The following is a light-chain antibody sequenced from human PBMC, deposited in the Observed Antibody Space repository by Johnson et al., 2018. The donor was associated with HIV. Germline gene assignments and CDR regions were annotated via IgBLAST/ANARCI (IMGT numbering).Light chain of an antibody. Sequence: QSVLTQPPSVSAAPGQKVTISCSGSSSNIGNNYVSWYQQLPKTAPKLLIYDNNKRPSGIPDRFSGSKSGTSATLVITRLQTRDEADYYCGTWDSSLSSGFYVFGTGTKVTVL. CDR3: GTWDSSLSSGFYV. CDR2: DNN. V-gene: IGLV1-51*01. J-gene: IGLJ1*01. CDR1: SSNIGNNY.